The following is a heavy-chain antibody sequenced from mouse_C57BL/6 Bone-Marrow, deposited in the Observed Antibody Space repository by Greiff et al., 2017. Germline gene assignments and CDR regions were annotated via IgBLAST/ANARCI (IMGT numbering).Heavy chain of an antibody. CDR1: GFTFSDYG. CDR2: ISSGSSTI. D-gene: IGHD6-1*01. CDR3: ARPMPRRRTWFAY. V-gene: IGHV5-17*01. J-gene: IGHJ3*01. Sequence: EVMLVESGGGLVKPGGSLKLSCAASGFTFSDYGMHWVRQAPEKGLEWVAYISSGSSTISYADTVKGRFTISRDNAKNTLFLQMTSMRSEDTAMYYCARPMPRRRTWFAYWGQGTLVTVSA.